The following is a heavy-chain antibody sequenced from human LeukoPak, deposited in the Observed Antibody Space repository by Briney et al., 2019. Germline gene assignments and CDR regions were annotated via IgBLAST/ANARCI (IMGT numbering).Heavy chain of an antibody. CDR3: AKDRPGFCSSTSCYAGGY. Sequence: SGGSLRLSCAASGFTFSSYGMHWVRQTPGKGLEWVAFIRYDESDKYYADSVKGRFTISRDNSKNILYLQMNSLRAEDTAVYYCAKDRPGFCSSTSCYAGGYWGQGTLVTVSS. D-gene: IGHD2-2*01. J-gene: IGHJ4*02. CDR1: GFTFSSYG. V-gene: IGHV3-30*02. CDR2: IRYDESDK.